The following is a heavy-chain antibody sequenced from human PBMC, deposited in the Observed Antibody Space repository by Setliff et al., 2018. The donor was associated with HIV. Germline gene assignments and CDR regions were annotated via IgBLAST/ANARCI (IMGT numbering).Heavy chain of an antibody. J-gene: IGHJ4*02. D-gene: IGHD3-3*01. Sequence: ASVKVSCKASGYTFSDYGVTWMRQAPGQGLEWVGWISAYNGNTNYAQKLQGRVTMTTDTSTSTAYMELRSLRSDDTAVYYCARHRDTIFGVVIPSPFDYWGQGTLVTVSS. V-gene: IGHV1-18*01. CDR1: GYTFSDYG. CDR2: ISAYNGNT. CDR3: ARHRDTIFGVVIPSPFDY.